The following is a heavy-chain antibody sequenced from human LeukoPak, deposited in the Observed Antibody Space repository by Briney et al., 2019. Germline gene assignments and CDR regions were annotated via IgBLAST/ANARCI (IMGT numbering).Heavy chain of an antibody. CDR2: IYYSGST. CDR1: GGSISSSSYY. Sequence: SETLSLTCTVSGGSISSSSYYWGWIRQPPGKGLEWIGSIYYSGSTYYNPSLKSRVTISVDTSKNQFSLKLSSVTAADTAVYYCARHEGGSWYPSEFDYWGQGTLVTASS. V-gene: IGHV4-39*01. CDR3: ARHEGGSWYPSEFDY. J-gene: IGHJ4*02. D-gene: IGHD2-15*01.